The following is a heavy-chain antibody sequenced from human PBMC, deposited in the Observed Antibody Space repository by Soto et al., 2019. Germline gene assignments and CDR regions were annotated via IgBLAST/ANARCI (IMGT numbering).Heavy chain of an antibody. V-gene: IGHV3-74*01. CDR2: INIDGSST. CDR1: GFIFSSDC. J-gene: IGHJ5*02. D-gene: IGHD2-15*01. Sequence: EVRLVESGGGLVQPGGSLRLSCAASGFIFSSDCMHWDRQAPGKGLVWVSRINIDGSSTSYADSVKGRFTISRDNAKNTLYLQMYSLRVEDTAVYCCARGRGYCSGSSCYLDLWGQGTLVTVS. CDR3: ARGRGYCSGSSCYLDL.